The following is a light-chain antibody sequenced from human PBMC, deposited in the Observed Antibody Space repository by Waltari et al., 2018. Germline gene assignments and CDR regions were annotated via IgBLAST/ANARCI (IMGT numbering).Light chain of an antibody. CDR3: QQYNIWPWT. CDR2: GAS. Sequence: EIVMTQSPATLSVSPGERATLSCRASQSVGSNFAWYQQKPGQAPSLLIYGASTRATGVPARISGTGSGTEFTLTISSLEPEDFTVYYCQQYNIWPWTFGPGTNVDIK. V-gene: IGKV3-15*01. CDR1: QSVGSN. J-gene: IGKJ1*01.